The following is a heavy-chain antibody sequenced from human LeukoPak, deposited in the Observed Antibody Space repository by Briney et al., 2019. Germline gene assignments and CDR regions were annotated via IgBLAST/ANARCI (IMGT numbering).Heavy chain of an antibody. J-gene: IGHJ4*02. Sequence: SETLSLTCTVSGGSISSYYWSWIRQPPGKGLEWIGYIYYSGSTNYNPSLKSRVTISVDTSKNQFSLKLSSETAADTAVYYCARGGDILTGYHFDYWGQGTLVTVSS. CDR1: GGSISSYY. V-gene: IGHV4-59*12. D-gene: IGHD3-9*01. CDR3: ARGGDILTGYHFDY. CDR2: IYYSGST.